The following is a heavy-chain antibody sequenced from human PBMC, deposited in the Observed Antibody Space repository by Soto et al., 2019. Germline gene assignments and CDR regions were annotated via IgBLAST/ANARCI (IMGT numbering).Heavy chain of an antibody. J-gene: IGHJ4*02. CDR3: AKFQGGTFNQWCFHY. CDR1: GFTFTPYA. D-gene: IGHD2-15*01. CDR2: ITGGVGVT. V-gene: IGHV3-23*01. Sequence: EVQLLEYGGGLVQPGGSLRLSCAASGFTFTPYAMTWVRQAPGKGLEWVSVITGGVGVTYYADSVKGRFTISRDNSKDTLYLQMNNLRAEDTAVYYCAKFQGGTFNQWCFHYWGQGTLVTVSS.